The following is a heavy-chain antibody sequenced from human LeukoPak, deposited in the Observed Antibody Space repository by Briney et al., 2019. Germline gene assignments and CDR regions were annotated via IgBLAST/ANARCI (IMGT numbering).Heavy chain of an antibody. J-gene: IGHJ4*02. V-gene: IGHV3-30*02. CDR3: AKDLDPWKWELQAPS. D-gene: IGHD1-26*01. CDR2: IRYDGSNK. Sequence: PGGSLRLSCAASGFTFSSYGMHWVRQAPGKGLEWVAFIRYDGSNKYYADSVKGRFTISRDNSKNTLYLQMNSLRAEDTAVYYCAKDLDPWKWELQAPSWGQGTLVTVSS. CDR1: GFTFSSYG.